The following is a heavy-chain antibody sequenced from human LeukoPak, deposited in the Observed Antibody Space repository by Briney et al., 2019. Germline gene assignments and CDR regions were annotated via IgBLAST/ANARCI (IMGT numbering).Heavy chain of an antibody. D-gene: IGHD4/OR15-4a*01. CDR2: LYYSGNI. CDR3: VRGTIGDGFDI. J-gene: IGHJ3*02. Sequence: PSETLSLTCNVSGGSISTDTDYRGRIRQVPGKGLEWIATLYYSGNIYYNPSLKSRVTMSGDRSKSQFSLRLTSVTAAATAVYYYVRGTIGDGFDIWGHGTMVAVSS. CDR1: GGSISTDTDY. V-gene: IGHV4-39*01.